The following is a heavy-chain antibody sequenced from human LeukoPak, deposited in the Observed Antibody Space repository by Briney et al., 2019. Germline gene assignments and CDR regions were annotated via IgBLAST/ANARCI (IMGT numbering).Heavy chain of an antibody. D-gene: IGHD6-13*01. CDR3: ARAHGIAAAGRSYYYYYGMDV. J-gene: IGHJ6*02. V-gene: IGHV4-59*01. CDR1: GGSISSYY. CDR2: IYYSGST. Sequence: PSETLSLTCTVSGGSISSYYWSWIRQPPGKGLEWIGYIYYSGSTNYNPSLKSRVTISVDTSKNQFSLKLSSVTAADTAVYYCARAHGIAAAGRSYYYYYGMDVWGQGTTVTDSS.